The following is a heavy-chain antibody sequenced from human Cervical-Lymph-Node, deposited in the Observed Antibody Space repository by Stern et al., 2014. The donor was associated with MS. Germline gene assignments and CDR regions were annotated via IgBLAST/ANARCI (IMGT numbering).Heavy chain of an antibody. Sequence: VQLVQSGAEVKKPGESLKMSCKGSGYSFSSYWVGWVRLRPGKGLEWMGILYPGASHVRYSPSFQGQVTISADSSINTAYLQWSNLKASDTGIYYCARHQQGGKGGYYYYGMDVWGLGTTVTVSS. CDR2: LYPGASHV. CDR3: ARHQQGGKGGYYYYGMDV. CDR1: GYSFSSYW. D-gene: IGHD4-23*01. J-gene: IGHJ6*02. V-gene: IGHV5-51*01.